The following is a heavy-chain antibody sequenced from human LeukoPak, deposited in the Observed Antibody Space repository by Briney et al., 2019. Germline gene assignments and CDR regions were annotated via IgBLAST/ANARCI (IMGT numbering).Heavy chain of an antibody. CDR1: GIIFKSYT. D-gene: IGHD2-21*02. J-gene: IGHJ6*02. CDR2: ISGRSTTI. Sequence: GGSLRLSCVVSGIIFKSYTMNWVRQAPGKGLEWVSSISGRSTTIDYADSVKGRFTISRDNAKNSLYLQMNSLRAEDTAVYYCASLFVGATAIRPSGMDVWGQGPRSPSP. CDR3: ASLFVGATAIRPSGMDV. V-gene: IGHV3-21*01.